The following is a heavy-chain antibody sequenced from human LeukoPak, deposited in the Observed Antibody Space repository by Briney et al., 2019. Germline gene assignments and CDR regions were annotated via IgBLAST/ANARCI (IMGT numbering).Heavy chain of an antibody. V-gene: IGHV4-59*01. Sequence: SETLSLTCTVSGGSISSYYWSWIRQPPGKGLEWIGYIYYSGSTNYNPSLKSRVTISVDTSKNQFSLKLSSVTAADTAVYYCARGAFHYFDYWGQGTLVTVSS. CDR1: GGSISSYY. J-gene: IGHJ4*02. CDR3: ARGAFHYFDY. CDR2: IYYSGST.